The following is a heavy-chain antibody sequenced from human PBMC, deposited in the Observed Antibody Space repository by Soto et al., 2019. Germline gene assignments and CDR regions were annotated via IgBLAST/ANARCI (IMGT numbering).Heavy chain of an antibody. CDR1: GFIFSTYS. V-gene: IGHV3-21*01. D-gene: IGHD1-1*01. CDR2: ISSSSNYI. Sequence: EVQLVESGGGLVKPGGSLRLSCAASGFIFSTYSMNWVRQAPGKGLEWVSSISSSSNYIYKADSVKGRFTISRDNAKNSLYLQMNSLRAEDAAVYYCVRDLAVGTGAFDYWGQGTLVTVSS. CDR3: VRDLAVGTGAFDY. J-gene: IGHJ4*02.